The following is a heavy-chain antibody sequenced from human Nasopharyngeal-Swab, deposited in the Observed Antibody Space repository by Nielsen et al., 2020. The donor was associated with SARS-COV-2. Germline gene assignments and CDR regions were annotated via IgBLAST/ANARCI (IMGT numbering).Heavy chain of an antibody. CDR2: IIPIFGTA. Sequence: SVKVSCKASGGTFSSYAISWVRQAPGQGLEWMGEIIPIFGTANYAQKFQGRVTITADESTSTAYMELSSLRSEDTAVYYCARDTFTIFGVVTADYYYYGMDVWGQGTMVTVSS. CDR1: GGTFSSYA. J-gene: IGHJ6*02. D-gene: IGHD3-3*01. CDR3: ARDTFTIFGVVTADYYYYGMDV. V-gene: IGHV1-69*13.